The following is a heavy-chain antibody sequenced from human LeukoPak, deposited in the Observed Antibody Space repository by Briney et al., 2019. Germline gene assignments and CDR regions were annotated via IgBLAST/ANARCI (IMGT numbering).Heavy chain of an antibody. CDR2: IKPDGSEK. J-gene: IGHJ6*04. D-gene: IGHD3-3*02. Sequence: GGSLRLSCAASGFTFNHYWMSWVRQAPGKGLEWVANIKPDGSEKYYVESVRGRFTNSRDNAKNSLNLQMRSLRVEDTAVYYCARVGKEGISHHMDVWGKGTTVTVSS. CDR3: ARVGKEGISHHMDV. CDR1: GFTFNHYW. V-gene: IGHV3-7*01.